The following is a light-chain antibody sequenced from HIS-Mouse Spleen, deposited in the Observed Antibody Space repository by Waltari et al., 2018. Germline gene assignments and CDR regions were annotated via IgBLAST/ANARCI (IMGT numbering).Light chain of an antibody. Sequence: SYVLTQPPSVSVAPGKTARITCGGNNIGSKSVHWYQQKPGQAPVLVVYDDSVRPAGIPERFSGSNPGNTATLTISRVEAGDEADYYCQVWDSSSDHVVFGGGTKLTVL. CDR1: NIGSKS. J-gene: IGLJ2*01. CDR3: QVWDSSSDHVV. CDR2: DDS. V-gene: IGLV3-21*03.